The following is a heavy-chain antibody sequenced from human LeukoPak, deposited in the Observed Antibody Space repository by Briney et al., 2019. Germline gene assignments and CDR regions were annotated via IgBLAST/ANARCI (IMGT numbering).Heavy chain of an antibody. CDR3: ARDAVVPLYGMDV. V-gene: IGHV4-30-4*01. D-gene: IGHD2-2*01. CDR2: IYYSGST. CDR1: GGSISSGDYY. Sequence: PSETLSLTCTVSGGSISSGDYYWSWIRQPPGKGLEWIGYIYYSGSTYYNPSLKSRVTISVDTSKNQFSLKLSSVTAADTAVYYCARDAVVPLYGMDVWGQGTTVTVSS. J-gene: IGHJ6*02.